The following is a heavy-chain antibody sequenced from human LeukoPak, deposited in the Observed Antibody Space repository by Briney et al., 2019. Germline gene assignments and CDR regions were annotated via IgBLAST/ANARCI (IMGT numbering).Heavy chain of an antibody. V-gene: IGHV5-51*01. CDR1: GYSFTSYW. CDR2: IYPGDSDT. D-gene: IGHD3-22*01. J-gene: IGHJ3*02. Sequence: GESLKISCKGSGYSFTSYWIGWVRQTPGKGLEWMGIIYPGDSDTTYSPSFQGQVTISADKSISTAYLQWSSPKASDTAMYYCAGRGYDSSGYRDAFDIWGQGTMVTVSS. CDR3: AGRGYDSSGYRDAFDI.